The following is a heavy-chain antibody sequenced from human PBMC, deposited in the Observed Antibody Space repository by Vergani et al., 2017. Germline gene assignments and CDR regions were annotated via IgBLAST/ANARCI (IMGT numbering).Heavy chain of an antibody. J-gene: IGHJ2*01. CDR3: ARDSDQGPTNWYFDL. CDR2: ISAYNGNT. V-gene: IGHV1-18*01. CDR1: GYTFTSYD. Sequence: QVQLVQSGAEVKKPGASVKVSCKASGYTFTSYDINWVRQATGQGLEWMGWISAYNGNTNYAQKLQGRVTMTTDTSTSTAYMELSSLRSEDTAVYYCARDSDQGPTNWYFDLWGRGTLVTVSS.